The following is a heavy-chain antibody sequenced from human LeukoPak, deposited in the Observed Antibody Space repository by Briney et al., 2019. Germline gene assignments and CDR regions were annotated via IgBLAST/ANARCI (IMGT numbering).Heavy chain of an antibody. D-gene: IGHD2-2*01. V-gene: IGHV4-39*07. CDR1: GGSISSSSYY. J-gene: IGHJ6*03. CDR2: IYYSGST. Sequence: PSETLSLTCTVSGGSISSSSYYWGWIRQPPGKGLEWIGSIYYSGSTYYNPSLKSRVTISVDTSKNQFSLKLSSVTAADTAVYYCARDLLGYCSSTSCQTREYYYYYYMDVWGKGTTVTISS. CDR3: ARDLLGYCSSTSCQTREYYYYYYMDV.